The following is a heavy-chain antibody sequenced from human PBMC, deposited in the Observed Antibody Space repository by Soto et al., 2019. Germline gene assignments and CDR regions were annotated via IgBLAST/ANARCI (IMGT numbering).Heavy chain of an antibody. CDR3: ARGAPGSHSSYYRIDV. V-gene: IGHV1-69*01. CDR1: GGTFSSYA. J-gene: IGHJ6*02. Sequence: QVQLVQSGAEVKKRGSSVKVSCKASGGTFSSYAISWVRQAPVQGLEWMGGIIPIFGTANYAQKFQGRVTITVHESKSTAYMELSSLRVEDTAVYYCARGAPGSHSSYYRIDVWGQGTTVTVSS. D-gene: IGHD3-10*01. CDR2: IIPIFGTA.